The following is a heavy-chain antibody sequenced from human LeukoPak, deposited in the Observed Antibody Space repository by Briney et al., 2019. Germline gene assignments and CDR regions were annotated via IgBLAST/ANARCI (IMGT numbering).Heavy chain of an antibody. CDR3: ARLIPQWGFLEQNYYMDV. J-gene: IGHJ6*03. CDR1: GFTFSSYA. Sequence: PGGSLRLSCAASGFTFSSYAMSWVRQAPGKGLEWVSAISGSGGSTYYADSVKGRFTISRDNSKNTLYLQMNSLRAEDTAVYYCARLIPQWGFLEQNYYMDVWGKGTTVTVSS. CDR2: ISGSGGST. V-gene: IGHV3-23*01. D-gene: IGHD3-3*01.